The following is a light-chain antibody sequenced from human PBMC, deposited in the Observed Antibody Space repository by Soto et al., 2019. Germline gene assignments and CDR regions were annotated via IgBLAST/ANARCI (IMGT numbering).Light chain of an antibody. V-gene: IGKV1-9*01. CDR2: GAS. CDR1: QGFSSN. J-gene: IGKJ4*01. Sequence: PVAPFPSFPAASVGGRVPLPWRASQGFSSNLAWYQQKPGKAPKSLINGASTLQSGVPSRFSGSGSGTEFTLTISSLQPEDFATYYCQQLNSYPITFGGGTKVDIK. CDR3: QQLNSYPIT.